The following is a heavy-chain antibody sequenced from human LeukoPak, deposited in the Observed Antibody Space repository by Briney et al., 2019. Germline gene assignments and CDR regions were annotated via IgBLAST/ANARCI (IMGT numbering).Heavy chain of an antibody. CDR2: IYSDGST. V-gene: IGHV3-53*01. Sequence: GGSLRLSCAASGFTVSSNYMTWVSQAPGKGLEWVSVIYSDGSTFYADSVKGRFTISRDIFKNTLYLQMNSLRAEDTAVYYCARDHRIGGSWGQGTLVTVSS. CDR1: GFTVSSNY. CDR3: ARDHRIGGS. D-gene: IGHD3-16*01. J-gene: IGHJ4*02.